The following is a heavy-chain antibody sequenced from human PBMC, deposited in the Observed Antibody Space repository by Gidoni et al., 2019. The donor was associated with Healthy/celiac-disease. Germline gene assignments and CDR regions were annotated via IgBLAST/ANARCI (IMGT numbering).Heavy chain of an antibody. V-gene: IGHV1-69*01. CDR3: ARPVPRRNDAFDI. J-gene: IGHJ3*02. CDR1: GGTFSSYA. D-gene: IGHD6-6*01. Sequence: QVQLVQSGAAVKKPGSSVKVSCKASGGTFSSYAISWVRQAPGQGLEWLGGINPIFGTANYAQKFQGRVTITADESTSTAYMELSSLRSEETAVYYCARPVPRRNDAFDIWGQGTMVTVSS. CDR2: INPIFGTA.